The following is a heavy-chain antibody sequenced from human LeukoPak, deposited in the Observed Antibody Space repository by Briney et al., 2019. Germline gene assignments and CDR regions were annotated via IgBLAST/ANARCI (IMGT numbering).Heavy chain of an antibody. Sequence: SVKVSCKASGGTFSSYTIAWVRQAPGQGLEWLGGIIPLFGSANYAQKFQGRVTITADESTSTAYMELSSLRSEDTAVYYCATPPTGTTTTGEFYFDSWGQGTLVTVSA. V-gene: IGHV1-69*13. D-gene: IGHD1-1*01. CDR1: GGTFSSYT. CDR3: ATPPTGTTTTGEFYFDS. CDR2: IIPLFGSA. J-gene: IGHJ4*02.